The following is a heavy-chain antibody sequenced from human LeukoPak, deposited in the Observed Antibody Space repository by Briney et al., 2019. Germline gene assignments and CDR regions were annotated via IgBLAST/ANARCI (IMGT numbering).Heavy chain of an antibody. Sequence: PGGSLSLFCAASGFTFSSFGMPWVRQAPGKGLEWVVFISYDGSNKYYEDSVKGRFTMSRDNCKNALYLQMNSLRAEDTAVYYCARDSYGDYSLRVSRLFDYWGQGTLVTVSS. CDR1: GFTFSSFG. D-gene: IGHD4-17*01. J-gene: IGHJ4*02. CDR2: ISYDGSNK. CDR3: ARDSYGDYSLRVSRLFDY. V-gene: IGHV3-30*03.